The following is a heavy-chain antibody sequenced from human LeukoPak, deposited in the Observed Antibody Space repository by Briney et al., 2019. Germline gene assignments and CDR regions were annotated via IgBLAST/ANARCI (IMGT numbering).Heavy chain of an antibody. CDR2: IYYSGST. CDR1: GGSISSGGYY. CDR3: ARSFSEAVSDY. V-gene: IGHV4-31*03. J-gene: IGHJ4*02. Sequence: PSETLSLTCTVSGGSISSGGYYWSWIRQHPGKGLEWIGYIYYSGSTYYNPSLKSRVTTSVDTSKNQFSLKLSSVTAADTAVYYCARSFSEAVSDYWGQGTLVTVSS.